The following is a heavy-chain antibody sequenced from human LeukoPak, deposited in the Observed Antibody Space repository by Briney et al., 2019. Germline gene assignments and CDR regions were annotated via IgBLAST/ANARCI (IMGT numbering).Heavy chain of an antibody. D-gene: IGHD1-26*01. Sequence: PGGSLRLSCAASGFTVSSNYMSWVRKAPGKGLEWVSVIYSGGSTYYADSVKGRFTISRDTSKNTLCLQMNSLRAEDTAVYYCAREVGATRGLDPWGQGTLVTVSS. J-gene: IGHJ5*02. CDR3: AREVGATRGLDP. CDR1: GFTVSSNY. V-gene: IGHV3-53*01. CDR2: IYSGGST.